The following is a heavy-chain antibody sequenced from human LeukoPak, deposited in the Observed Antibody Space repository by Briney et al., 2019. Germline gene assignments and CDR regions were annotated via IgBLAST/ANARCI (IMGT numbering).Heavy chain of an antibody. CDR3: ARSAIAVAGYYFDY. Sequence: PGGSLRLSCAASGFTFSSYSMNWVRQAPGKGLEWVSSISRSSSYIYYADSVKGRFTISRDNAKNSLYLQMNSLRAEDTAVYYCARSAIAVAGYYFDYWGQGTLVTVSS. D-gene: IGHD6-19*01. CDR1: GFTFSSYS. CDR2: ISRSSSYI. V-gene: IGHV3-21*01. J-gene: IGHJ4*02.